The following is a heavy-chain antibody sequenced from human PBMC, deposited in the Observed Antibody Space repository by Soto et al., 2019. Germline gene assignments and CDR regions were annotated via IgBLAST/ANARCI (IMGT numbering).Heavy chain of an antibody. CDR3: ARDMSSGWYASNAFDI. Sequence: GGSLRLSCAASGFTFSSYSMNWVRQAPGKGLEWVSYISSSSSTIYYADSVKGRFTISRDNAKNSLYLQMNSLRAEDTAVYYCARDMSSGWYASNAFDIWGQGTMVTVSS. J-gene: IGHJ3*02. CDR2: ISSSSSTI. CDR1: GFTFSSYS. D-gene: IGHD6-19*01. V-gene: IGHV3-48*01.